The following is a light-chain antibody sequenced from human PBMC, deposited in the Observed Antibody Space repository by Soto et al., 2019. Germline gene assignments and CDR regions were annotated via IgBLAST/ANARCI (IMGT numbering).Light chain of an antibody. CDR1: RSNIGSNY. Sequence: QSVLTQPPSASGTPGQRVTISCSGSRSNIGSNYVYWYQQLPGTAPKLLIYRNNQRPSGVPDRFSGSKSGTSASLGISGLRSEDEADYYCAAWDDSLSGHVVFGGGTKLTVL. CDR3: AAWDDSLSGHVV. V-gene: IGLV1-47*01. CDR2: RNN. J-gene: IGLJ2*01.